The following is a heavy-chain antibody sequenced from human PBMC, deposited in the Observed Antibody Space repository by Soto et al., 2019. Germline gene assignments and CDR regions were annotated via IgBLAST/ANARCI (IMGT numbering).Heavy chain of an antibody. Sequence: SVKVSCKASGGTFSSYAISWVRQAPGQGLEWMGGIIPIFGTANYAQKFQGRVTITADESTSTAYMELSSLRSEDTAVYYCARDPSRGYSYGNDDYWGQGTLVTVSS. CDR2: IIPIFGTA. CDR1: GGTFSSYA. J-gene: IGHJ4*02. V-gene: IGHV1-69*13. CDR3: ARDPSRGYSYGNDDY. D-gene: IGHD5-18*01.